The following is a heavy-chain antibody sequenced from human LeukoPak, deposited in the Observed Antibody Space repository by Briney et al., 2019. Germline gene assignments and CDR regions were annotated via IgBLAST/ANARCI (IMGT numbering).Heavy chain of an antibody. D-gene: IGHD1-26*01. J-gene: IGHJ4*02. CDR2: INSDGSST. Sequence: PGGSLRLSCAASGFTFDDHGISWVRQAPGKGLEWVSRINSDGSSTNYADSVKGRFTISRDNAKNTLYLQMDSLRAEDTAMYYCARGTGSHYSLGYWGQGTLVPVSS. V-gene: IGHV3-74*01. CDR1: GFTFDDHG. CDR3: ARGTGSHYSLGY.